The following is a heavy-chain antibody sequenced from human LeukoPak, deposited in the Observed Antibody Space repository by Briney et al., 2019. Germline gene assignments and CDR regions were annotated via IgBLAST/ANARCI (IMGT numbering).Heavy chain of an antibody. CDR3: ARDRSGYSYGYINWFDP. D-gene: IGHD5-18*01. J-gene: IGHJ5*02. Sequence: SQTLSLTCTVSGGSISSGDYYWSWIRQPPGKGLEWIGYIYYSGSTYYNPPLKSRVTISVDTSKNQFSLKLSSVTAADTAVYYCARDRSGYSYGYINWFDPWGQGTLVTVSS. CDR2: IYYSGST. CDR1: GGSISSGDYY. V-gene: IGHV4-30-4*01.